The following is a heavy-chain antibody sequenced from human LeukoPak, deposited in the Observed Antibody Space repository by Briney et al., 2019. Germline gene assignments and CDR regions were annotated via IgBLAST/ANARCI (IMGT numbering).Heavy chain of an antibody. CDR3: ARVGGDDSSGYPSYFDY. Sequence: GGSLRLSCAASGFTFSEYAMHWVRQAPGKGLEWVAVISYDGRQKYYGDSVKGRFTISRDNPKNTLYLQMNSLRDDDTAVYYCARVGGDDSSGYPSYFDYWGQGTLVTVSS. V-gene: IGHV3-30-3*01. D-gene: IGHD3-22*01. J-gene: IGHJ4*02. CDR2: ISYDGRQK. CDR1: GFTFSEYA.